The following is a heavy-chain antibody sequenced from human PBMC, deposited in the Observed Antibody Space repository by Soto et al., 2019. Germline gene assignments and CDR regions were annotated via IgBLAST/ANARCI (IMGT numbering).Heavy chain of an antibody. CDR3: ARGATSPSY. CDR2: ISSSGGSA. J-gene: IGHJ4*02. CDR1: GFTFSSYG. V-gene: IGHV3-23*01. Sequence: GGSLRLSCAASGFTFSSYGMSWVRQAPGKGLEWVSAISSSGGSAYYADSVKGRFTISRDNSKNTLYLQMNSLRAEDTAVYYCARGATSPSYWGQGTRVTVSS.